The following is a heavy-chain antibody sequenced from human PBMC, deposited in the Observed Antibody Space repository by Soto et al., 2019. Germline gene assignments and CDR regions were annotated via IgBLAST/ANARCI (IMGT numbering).Heavy chain of an antibody. Sequence: QLQLQESGPGLVKPSETLSLTCTVSGGSISSSSYYWGWIRQPPGKGLEWIGSIYYSGSTYYNPSLKSRVTMAVDTSKQQYSLRLSAVTAADPAVYYCARTHTGIAVAGAFDYWGQGTLVTVSS. D-gene: IGHD6-19*01. J-gene: IGHJ4*02. V-gene: IGHV4-39*01. CDR3: ARTHTGIAVAGAFDY. CDR2: IYYSGST. CDR1: GGSISSSSYY.